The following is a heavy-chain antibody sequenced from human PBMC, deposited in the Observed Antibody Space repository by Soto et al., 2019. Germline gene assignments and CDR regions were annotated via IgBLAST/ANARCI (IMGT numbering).Heavy chain of an antibody. CDR1: GFTFRSYV. CDR3: ARWGTTGGLDV. D-gene: IGHD3-16*01. CDR2: TSYDGSNN. V-gene: IGHV3-33*05. J-gene: IGHJ4*02. Sequence: QVQLVESGGGVVQPGTSLRLSCVGSGFTFRSYVIHWVRQAPGKGLEWVALTSYDGSNNFYGDSVKGRFTISRHNSRNTVELQMGSLTFEDTALYYCARWGTTGGLDVWGQGTLVSVSS.